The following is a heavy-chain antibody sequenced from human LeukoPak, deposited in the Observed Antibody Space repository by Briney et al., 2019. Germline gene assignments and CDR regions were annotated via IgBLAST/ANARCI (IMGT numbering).Heavy chain of an antibody. Sequence: GGSLRLSCAASGFTFGNYNFIWVRQAPGKGPEGVSYISSSSSAIHYADSVKGRFTISRDNAKNSLYLQMNSLRAEDTAVYYCATKQWLAPPPDSWGQGTPVTVSS. J-gene: IGHJ4*02. CDR1: GFTFGNYN. CDR3: ATKQWLAPPPDS. V-gene: IGHV3-48*01. CDR2: ISSSSSAI. D-gene: IGHD6-19*01.